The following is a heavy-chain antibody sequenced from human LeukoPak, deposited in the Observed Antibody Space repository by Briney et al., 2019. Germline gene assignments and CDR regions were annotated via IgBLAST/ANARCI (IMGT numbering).Heavy chain of an antibody. J-gene: IGHJ4*02. Sequence: KSSETLSLTCAVYGGSFSGYYWSWIRQPPGKGLEWIGEINHSGSTNYNPSLKSRVTISVDTSKNQFSLKLSSVTAADTAVYYCARGKGHTMVREEFLYWGQGTLVTVSS. V-gene: IGHV4-34*01. CDR1: GGSFSGYY. CDR2: INHSGST. D-gene: IGHD3-10*01. CDR3: ARGKGHTMVREEFLY.